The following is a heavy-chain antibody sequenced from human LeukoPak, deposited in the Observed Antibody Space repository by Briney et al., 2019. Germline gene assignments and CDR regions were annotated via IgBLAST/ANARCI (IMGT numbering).Heavy chain of an antibody. Sequence: GASVKVSCKASGGTFSSYAISWVRQAPGQGLEWMGRIIPILGIANYAQKFQGRVTITADKSTSTAYMELSSLRSDGTAVYYCARLYSSGWPLECMDVWGQGTTVTVSS. CDR1: GGTFSSYA. CDR2: IIPILGIA. V-gene: IGHV1-69*04. J-gene: IGHJ6*02. D-gene: IGHD6-19*01. CDR3: ARLYSSGWPLECMDV.